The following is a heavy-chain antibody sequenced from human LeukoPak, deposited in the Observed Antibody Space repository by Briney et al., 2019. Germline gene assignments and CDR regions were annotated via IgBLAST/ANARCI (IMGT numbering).Heavy chain of an antibody. Sequence: GGSLRLSCAASGFTFSSYGMRWVRQAPGKGLEWVAVISYDGSNKYYADSVKGRFTISRDNSRNTLYLQMNSLRAEDTAVYYCAKFTAMDFDYWGQGTLVTVSS. CDR2: ISYDGSNK. CDR3: AKFTAMDFDY. CDR1: GFTFSSYG. V-gene: IGHV3-30*18. D-gene: IGHD5-18*01. J-gene: IGHJ4*02.